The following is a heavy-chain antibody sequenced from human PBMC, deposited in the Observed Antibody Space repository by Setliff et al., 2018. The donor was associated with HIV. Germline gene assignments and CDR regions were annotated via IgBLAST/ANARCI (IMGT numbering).Heavy chain of an antibody. CDR1: GFTFSVSA. D-gene: IGHD1-26*01. CDR3: ARRVSGSYYPYFDY. J-gene: IGHJ4*02. CDR2: IRSKANRYTT. V-gene: IGHV3-73*01. Sequence: PGESLRLSCRASGFTFSVSAIHWVRQVPGVGLEWVGRIRSKANRYTTTYAASVKGRFTVSRDDSENMAYLQMNSLNIEDTAIYYCARRVSGSYYPYFDYWGQGTLVTVSS.